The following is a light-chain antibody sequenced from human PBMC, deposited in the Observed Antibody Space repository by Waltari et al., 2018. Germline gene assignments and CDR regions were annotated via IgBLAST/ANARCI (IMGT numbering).Light chain of an antibody. V-gene: IGLV1-40*01. CDR1: ISNIGAIYD. Sequence: QSVLTQPPSVSGAPGQRVTISCTGSISNIGAIYDVHWYQQLPGTAPKLLIYGNISRPSGVPDRFSGSKSGTSASLAITGLQPEDEAYYYCQSYDNSLSASVFGGGTKLTVL. CDR2: GNI. CDR3: QSYDNSLSASV. J-gene: IGLJ2*01.